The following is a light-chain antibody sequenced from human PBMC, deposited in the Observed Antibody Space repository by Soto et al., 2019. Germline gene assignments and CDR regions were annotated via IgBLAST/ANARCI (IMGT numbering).Light chain of an antibody. Sequence: QSALTQPASVSGSPGQSITISCTGTSSDVGGSNYVSWYQQHPGKAPKLMIYDVSNRPSGVSNRFSGSKSGNTASRTISGLQAENEADYFCSLYTSSSPYNYVFGTGTKRAVL. CDR3: SLYTSSSPYNYV. CDR2: DVS. V-gene: IGLV2-14*01. CDR1: SSDVGGSNY. J-gene: IGLJ1*01.